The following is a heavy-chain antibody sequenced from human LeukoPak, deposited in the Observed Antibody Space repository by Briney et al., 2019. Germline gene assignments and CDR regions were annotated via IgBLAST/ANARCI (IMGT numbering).Heavy chain of an antibody. V-gene: IGHV3-30*02. CDR1: GFTFSNYG. J-gene: IGHJ4*02. Sequence: GGSLRLSCAASGFTFSNYGMHWVRQAPGKGLEWVAFTRFDGSNKYYADSVKGRCTISRDNSKNTLYQQMNSLRADDTAVYYCAKDMGRNWNDVNFDCWGQGTLVTVSS. CDR3: AKDMGRNWNDVNFDC. D-gene: IGHD1-1*01. CDR2: TRFDGSNK.